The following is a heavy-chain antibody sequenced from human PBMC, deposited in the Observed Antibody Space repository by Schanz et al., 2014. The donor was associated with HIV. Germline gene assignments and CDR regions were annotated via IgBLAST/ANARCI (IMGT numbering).Heavy chain of an antibody. J-gene: IGHJ6*02. CDR1: GFSFSTYG. Sequence: VQLVESGGGLVKPGGSLRLSCAASGFSFSTYGMHWVRQAPGKGLEWVAVISYDGTDKYYADSVKGRFTISRDNSKNTLYLQMNSLTAEDTAVYYCASDGSGSYLTISLLYYGMDVWGQGTTVTVSS. V-gene: IGHV3-30*03. CDR3: ASDGSGSYLTISLLYYGMDV. D-gene: IGHD3-10*01. CDR2: ISYDGTDK.